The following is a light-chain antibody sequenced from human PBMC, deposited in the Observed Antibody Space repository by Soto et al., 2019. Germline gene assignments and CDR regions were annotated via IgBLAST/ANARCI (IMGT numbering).Light chain of an antibody. V-gene: IGKV1-5*03. Sequence: DIQMTQSPSTMSASVGDRVTITCRASQSISSWLAWYQQKPGKAPKLLIYKASSLESGVPSRFRGSGSGTEFTLTISSLQPDDFATYYCQQYNSPLLTFGGGTKVEIK. CDR2: KAS. J-gene: IGKJ4*01. CDR3: QQYNSPLLT. CDR1: QSISSW.